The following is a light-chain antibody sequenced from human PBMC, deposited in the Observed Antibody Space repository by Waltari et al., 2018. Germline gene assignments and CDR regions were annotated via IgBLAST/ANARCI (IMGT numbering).Light chain of an antibody. V-gene: IGKV1-5*03. J-gene: IGKJ1*01. CDR3: QQYNNYSRT. CDR1: QSISSW. Sequence: DIQMTQSPSTLSASVGDRVTITCRASQSISSWFALYQQKPGKAPKLLIYKASTLESGVPSRFSGSGSGTEFTLTISSLQPDDFATYYCQQYNNYSRTFGQGTKVEIK. CDR2: KAS.